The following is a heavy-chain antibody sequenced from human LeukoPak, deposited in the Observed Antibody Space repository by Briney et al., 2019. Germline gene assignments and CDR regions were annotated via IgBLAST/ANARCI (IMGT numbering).Heavy chain of an antibody. D-gene: IGHD4-23*01. Sequence: GESLKISCKGSGYRFTSYWIGWVRPMPGKGLEWMGIIYPGDSDTRYSPSFQGRVTISADKSISTAYLQWSSLKASDTAMYYCARQLPTVVTTPDAFDIWGQGTMVTVSS. J-gene: IGHJ3*02. CDR2: IYPGDSDT. V-gene: IGHV5-51*01. CDR3: ARQLPTVVTTPDAFDI. CDR1: GYRFTSYW.